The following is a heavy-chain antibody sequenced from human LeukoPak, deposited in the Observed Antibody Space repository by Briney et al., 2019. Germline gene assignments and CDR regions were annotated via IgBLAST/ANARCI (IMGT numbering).Heavy chain of an antibody. CDR2: ISSSSSTI. D-gene: IGHD1-26*01. CDR1: GLTVRSYS. Sequence: PGGALRVSRAAPGLTVRSYSMNWVGPAPGKGGAGVSYISSSSSTIYYADSVKGRFTISRDNSKNTLYLQMNSLRAEDTAVYYCAKPPGRATTVNYWGQGTLVTVSS. V-gene: IGHV3-48*01. J-gene: IGHJ4*02. CDR3: AKPPGRATTVNY.